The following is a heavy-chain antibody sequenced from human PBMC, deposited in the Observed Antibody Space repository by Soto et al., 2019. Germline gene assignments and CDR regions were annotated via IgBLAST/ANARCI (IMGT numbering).Heavy chain of an antibody. V-gene: IGHV3-43*01. CDR1: GFTFDDYT. CDR3: AKDNGMRSPRSLCN. CDR2: ISWDGGST. Sequence: EVQLVESGGVVVQPGGSLRLSCAASGFTFDDYTMHWVRQAPGKGLEWVSLISWDGGSTYYADSVKGRFTISRDNSKNSLYLQMNSLRTEDTALYYCAKDNGMRSPRSLCNWGQGTLVTVSS. J-gene: IGHJ4*02. D-gene: IGHD1-20*01.